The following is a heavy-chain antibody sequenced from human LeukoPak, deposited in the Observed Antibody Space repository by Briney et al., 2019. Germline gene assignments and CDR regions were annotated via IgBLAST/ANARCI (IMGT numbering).Heavy chain of an antibody. CDR2: IWYDGSNK. CDR3: ARPAGGWSIDS. J-gene: IGHJ4*02. D-gene: IGHD6-19*01. V-gene: IGHV3-33*01. CDR1: GFTFSTYG. Sequence: GRSLRLSCEASGFTFSTYGMHWVRQAPGKGLEWVAVIWYDGSNKNYADSVKGRFTISRDNSKNTLYLQMNSLRAEDTAVYYCARPAGGWSIDSWGQGTLVTVSS.